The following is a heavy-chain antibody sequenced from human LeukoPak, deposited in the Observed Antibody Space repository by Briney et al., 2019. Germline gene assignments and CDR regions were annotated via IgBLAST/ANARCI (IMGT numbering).Heavy chain of an antibody. CDR2: VKYDGSTT. V-gene: IGHV3-74*01. CDR3: ARDLNWLLFDY. Sequence: GGSLRLSCAASGFTFSAYWMHWVRQAPGKGLVWVSRVKYDGSTTAYADSVKGRFTISRDNTRNILYLEMNSLRVEDTAVYYCARDLNWLLFDYWGQGALVTVSS. D-gene: IGHD3/OR15-3a*01. J-gene: IGHJ4*02. CDR1: GFTFSAYW.